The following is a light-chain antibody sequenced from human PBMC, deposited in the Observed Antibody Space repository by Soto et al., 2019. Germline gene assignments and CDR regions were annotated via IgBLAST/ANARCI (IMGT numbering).Light chain of an antibody. CDR3: QQYNSYS. V-gene: IGKV1-5*01. Sequence: DIQMTQSPSMRSASVGDRVTIACRASQSIRRWLAWYQQKPGKAPKLLIFDASTLESGVPSRFSGRGSETEFTLTISSLQPDDFATYYCQQYNSYSFGQGTKVDIK. CDR1: QSIRRW. J-gene: IGKJ1*01. CDR2: DAS.